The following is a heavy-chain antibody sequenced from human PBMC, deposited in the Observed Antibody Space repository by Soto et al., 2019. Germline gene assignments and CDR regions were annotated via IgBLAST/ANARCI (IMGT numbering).Heavy chain of an antibody. CDR2: IYYSGST. CDR3: ARGGSRVVPAAINRYNWFDP. J-gene: IGHJ5*02. V-gene: IGHV4-31*03. D-gene: IGHD2-2*01. Sequence: PSETLSLTCTVSGGSISSGGYYWSWIRQHPGKGLEWIGYIYYSGSTYYNPSLKSRVTISVDTSKNQFSLKLSSVTAADTAVYYCARGGSRVVPAAINRYNWFDPWGQGTLVTVSS. CDR1: GGSISSGGYY.